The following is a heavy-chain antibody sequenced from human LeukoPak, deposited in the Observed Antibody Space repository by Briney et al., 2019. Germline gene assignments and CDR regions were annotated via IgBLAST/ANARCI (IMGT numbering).Heavy chain of an antibody. J-gene: IGHJ4*02. CDR2: MSPNGGDT. CDR3: AREGSGNYYNPLDY. D-gene: IGHD3-10*01. CDR1: GYTFTGHY. Sequence: ASVKVSCKASGYTFTGHYMHWVRQAPGQGLEWMGWMSPNGGDTSYAQKFQGRVTMTRDTSITTAYMELSRLRSDEPAVYYCAREGSGNYYNPLDYWGQGTLVTVSS. V-gene: IGHV1-2*02.